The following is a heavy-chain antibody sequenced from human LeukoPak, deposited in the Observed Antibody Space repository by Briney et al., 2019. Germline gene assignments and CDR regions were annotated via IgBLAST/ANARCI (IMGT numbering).Heavy chain of an antibody. CDR1: GYNFANYG. CDR3: ASFKESGSGDY. V-gene: IGHV1-69*04. D-gene: IGHD1-26*01. Sequence: SVKVSCKAAGYNFANYGLSWVRQAPGQGLEWMGRIIPILGIANYAQKFQGRVTITADKSTSTAYMELSSLRSEDTAVYYCASFKESGSGDYWGQGTLVTVSS. J-gene: IGHJ4*02. CDR2: IIPILGIA.